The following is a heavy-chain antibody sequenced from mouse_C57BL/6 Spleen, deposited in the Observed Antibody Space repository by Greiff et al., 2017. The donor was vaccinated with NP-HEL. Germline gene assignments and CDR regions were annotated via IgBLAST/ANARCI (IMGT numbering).Heavy chain of an antibody. CDR1: GYTFTDYN. CDR2: INPNNGGT. D-gene: IGHD2-4*01. J-gene: IGHJ1*03. Sequence: VQLQQSGPELVKPGASVKMSCKASGYTFTDYNMHWVKQSHGKSLEWIGYINPNNGGTSYNQKFKGKATLTVNKSSSTAYMELRSLTSEDSAVYYCARGDYDNWYFDVWGTGTTVTVSS. CDR3: ARGDYDNWYFDV. V-gene: IGHV1-22*01.